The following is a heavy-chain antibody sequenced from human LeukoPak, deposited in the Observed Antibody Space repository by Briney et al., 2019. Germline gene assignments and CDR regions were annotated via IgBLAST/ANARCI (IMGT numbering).Heavy chain of an antibody. J-gene: IGHJ3*02. CDR2: IYYSGST. D-gene: IGHD5-12*01. Sequence: SETLSLTCTVSGGSISSYYWSWIRQPPGKGLEWIGYIYYSGSTNYNPSLKSRVTISVDTSKNQFSLKLSSVTAADTAVYYCARESLEYSGYGCHAFDIWGQGTMVTVSS. V-gene: IGHV4-59*01. CDR3: ARESLEYSGYGCHAFDI. CDR1: GGSISSYY.